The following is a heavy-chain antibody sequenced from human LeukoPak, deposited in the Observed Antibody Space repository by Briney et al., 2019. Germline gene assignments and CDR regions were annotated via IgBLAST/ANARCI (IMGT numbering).Heavy chain of an antibody. D-gene: IGHD6-13*01. V-gene: IGHV3-23*01. CDR1: GFTFSNYA. J-gene: IGHJ5*02. CDR3: ARVTRIAAAGTGWFDP. Sequence: GGSLRLSCAASGFTFSNYAMSWVRQAPGKGLEWVSAITGSGGSSYYADSVKGRFTISRDNSKNTLYLQMNSLRAEDTAVYYCARVTRIAAAGTGWFDPWGQGTLVTVSS. CDR2: ITGSGGSS.